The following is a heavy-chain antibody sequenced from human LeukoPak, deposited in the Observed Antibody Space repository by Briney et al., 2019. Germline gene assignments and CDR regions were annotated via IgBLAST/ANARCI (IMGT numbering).Heavy chain of an antibody. CDR2: ISGSGGST. CDR3: AKEWDSSGWYNDFDY. CDR1: RFTFSSYG. D-gene: IGHD6-19*01. J-gene: IGHJ4*02. V-gene: IGHV3-23*01. Sequence: GGSLRLSCAASRFTFSSYGMNWVRQAPGKGLEWVSAISGSGGSTYYADSVKGRFTISRDNSKNTLYLQMNSLRAEDTAVYYCAKEWDSSGWYNDFDYWGQGTLVTVSS.